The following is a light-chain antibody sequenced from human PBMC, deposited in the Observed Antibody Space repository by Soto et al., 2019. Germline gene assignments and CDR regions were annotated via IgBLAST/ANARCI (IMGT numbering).Light chain of an antibody. CDR1: TGAVTNGHY. CDR2: XXT. Sequence: QAVVTQEPSLTVSPGGTVTLTCGSSTGAVTNGHYPYLFQQKPGQAXRTLIYXXTNRHSWTPARFSGSLLGGKAALTLSGAQPEDEAEYYCLLSYNGPYVFGTGTKVTVL. CDR3: LLSYNGPYV. J-gene: IGLJ1*01. V-gene: IGLV7-46*01.